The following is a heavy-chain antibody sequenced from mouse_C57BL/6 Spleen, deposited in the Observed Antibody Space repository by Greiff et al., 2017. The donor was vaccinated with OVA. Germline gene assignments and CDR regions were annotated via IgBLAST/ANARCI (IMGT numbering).Heavy chain of an antibody. V-gene: IGHV5-17*01. D-gene: IGHD2-2*01. CDR3: ARPSTMVTTFDY. Sequence: EVKLVESGGGLVKPGGSLKLSCAASGFTFSDYGMHWVRQAPEKGLEWVAYISSGSSTIYYADTVKGRFTISRDNAKNTLFLQMTSLRSEGTAMYYCARPSTMVTTFDYWGQGTTLTVSS. CDR2: ISSGSSTI. CDR1: GFTFSDYG. J-gene: IGHJ2*01.